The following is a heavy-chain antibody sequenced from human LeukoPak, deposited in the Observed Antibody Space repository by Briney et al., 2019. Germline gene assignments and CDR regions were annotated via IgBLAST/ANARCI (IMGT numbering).Heavy chain of an antibody. Sequence: ASVKVSCKASGYTFTSYYMHWVRQAPGQGLEWMGIINPSGGSTSYAQKFQGRVTMTRDTSTSTVYMELSSLRSEETAVYYCARGPTDILTGYPDDYWGQGTLVTVSS. D-gene: IGHD3-9*01. V-gene: IGHV1-46*01. CDR1: GYTFTSYY. CDR2: INPSGGST. J-gene: IGHJ4*02. CDR3: ARGPTDILTGYPDDY.